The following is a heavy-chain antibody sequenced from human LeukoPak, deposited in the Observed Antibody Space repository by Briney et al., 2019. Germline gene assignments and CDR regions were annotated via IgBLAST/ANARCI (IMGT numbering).Heavy chain of an antibody. CDR1: GFTFSTYG. CDR2: IWYDGSNK. CDR3: AKERTYYRSGYPVFDY. J-gene: IGHJ4*02. D-gene: IGHD3-22*01. Sequence: ARSLRLSCAASGFTFSTYGMHWVRQAPGKGLEWVAVIWYDGSNKHYADSVKGRFTVSRDNSKNTLYLQMNSLRAEDTAVYYCAKERTYYRSGYPVFDYWGQGTLVTVSS. V-gene: IGHV3-33*06.